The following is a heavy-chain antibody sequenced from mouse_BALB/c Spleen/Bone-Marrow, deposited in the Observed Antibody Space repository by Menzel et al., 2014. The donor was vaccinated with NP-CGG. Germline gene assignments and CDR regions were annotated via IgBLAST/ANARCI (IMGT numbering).Heavy chain of an antibody. CDR3: ARRYGNYGNFDV. CDR2: ISRGGSYI. CDR1: GFIFSTYA. Sequence: DVKLVESGGGLVKPGGSLKLSCAASGFIFSTYAMFWVRQTPEKRLEWVATISRGGSYIYYPDSVKGRFTISRDNAKNTLYLQMSSLRSEDTAIYYCARRYGNYGNFDVWGAGTTVTVSS. J-gene: IGHJ1*01. D-gene: IGHD2-1*01. V-gene: IGHV5-9-1*01.